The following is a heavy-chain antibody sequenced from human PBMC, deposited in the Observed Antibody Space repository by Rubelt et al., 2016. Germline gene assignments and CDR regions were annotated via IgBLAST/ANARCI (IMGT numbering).Heavy chain of an antibody. D-gene: IGHD5-24*01. Sequence: ETLSLTCTVSGGSISSYYWSWIRQPPGKGLEWIGYIYYSGSPNYNPSLKSRVSISVDTSKNQFSLKLSSVTAADTAMYYCARHTRDGNNLSWLDPWGQGTLVTVSS. CDR1: GGSISSYY. V-gene: IGHV4-59*08. J-gene: IGHJ5*02. CDR2: IYYSGSP. CDR3: ARHTRDGNNLSWLDP.